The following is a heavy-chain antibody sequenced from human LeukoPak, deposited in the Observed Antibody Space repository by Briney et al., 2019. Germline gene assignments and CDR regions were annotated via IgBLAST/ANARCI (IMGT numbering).Heavy chain of an antibody. J-gene: IGHJ4*02. V-gene: IGHV1-24*01. CDR2: FDPEDGET. CDR3: ARDLVLLAIVVGAGGFDY. CDR1: GYTLTELS. Sequence: ASVKVSCKVSGYTLTELSMHWVRQAPGKGLEWMGGFDPEDGETIYAQKFQGRVTMTEDTSTDTAYMELSSLRSEDTAVYYCARDLVLLAIVVGAGGFDYWGQGTLVTVSS. D-gene: IGHD2-15*01.